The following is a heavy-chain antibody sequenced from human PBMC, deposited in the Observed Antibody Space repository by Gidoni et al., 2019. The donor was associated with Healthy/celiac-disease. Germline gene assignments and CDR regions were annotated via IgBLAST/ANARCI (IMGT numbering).Heavy chain of an antibody. V-gene: IGHV3-33*01. CDR2: IWYDGSNK. Sequence: QVQLVESGGGVVQPGRSLRLYCAASGFTFRSYGMPWVRQAPGKGLEWVAVIWYDGSNKYYADSVKGRFTISRDNSKNTLYLQMNSLRAEDTAVYYCARYDYGGNSLDYWGQGTLVTVSS. CDR1: GFTFRSYG. J-gene: IGHJ4*02. CDR3: ARYDYGGNSLDY. D-gene: IGHD4-17*01.